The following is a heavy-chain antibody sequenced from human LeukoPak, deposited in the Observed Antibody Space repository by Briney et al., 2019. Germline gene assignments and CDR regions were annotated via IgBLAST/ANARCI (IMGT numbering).Heavy chain of an antibody. CDR2: INPSGSST. CDR1: GYTFTNYY. V-gene: IGHV1-46*01. J-gene: IGHJ4*02. Sequence: ASVKVSCKASGYTFTNYYMNWVRQPHGQGLEWMGIINPSGSSTSYAQKFQGRVTVTRDTSTSTVYMELSSLRSEDTAMYYCAREGEIGYDLSDYWGQGTLVTVSS. D-gene: IGHD5-12*01. CDR3: AREGEIGYDLSDY.